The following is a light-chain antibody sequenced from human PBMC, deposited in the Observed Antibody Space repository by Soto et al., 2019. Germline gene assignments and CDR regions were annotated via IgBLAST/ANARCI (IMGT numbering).Light chain of an antibody. CDR1: QSVSSSY. J-gene: IGKJ5*01. V-gene: IGKV3-20*01. CDR3: QQYGSSPIN. Sequence: EAVLTQSPGTLSLSPGERATLSCRASQSVSSSYLAWYQQKPGQAPRLLIYGASSRATGIPDRFSGSGSGTDFTLTISRLEPEDFAVYYCQQYGSSPINFGQGTRLEIK. CDR2: GAS.